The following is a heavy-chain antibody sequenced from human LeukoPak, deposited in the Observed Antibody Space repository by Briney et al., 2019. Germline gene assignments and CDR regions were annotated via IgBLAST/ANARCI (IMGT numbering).Heavy chain of an antibody. CDR1: GGSISSSSYY. V-gene: IGHV4-39*02. CDR2: IYYSGST. CDR3: ARDSSGRGY. J-gene: IGHJ4*02. Sequence: SETLSLTCTVSGGSISSSSYYWGWIRQPPGKGLEWIGSIYYSGSTYYNPSLKSRVTISVDTSKNQFSLKLSSVTAADTAVYYCARDSSGRGYWGKGTLVTVSS. D-gene: IGHD6-19*01.